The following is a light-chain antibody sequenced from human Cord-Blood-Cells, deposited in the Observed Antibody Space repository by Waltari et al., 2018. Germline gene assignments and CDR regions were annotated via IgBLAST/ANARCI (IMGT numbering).Light chain of an antibody. CDR2: QDS. V-gene: IGLV3-1*01. J-gene: IGLJ1*01. CDR1: TLGDTY. Sequence: SYELTKPPPVSVSPAQTASNTRSGHTLGDTYACWYQQKPGQSPVLVIYQDSQRPSGSPGRFSGSNAGNTATLTISGTQAMDEADYYCQAWDSSTYVFGTGTKVTVV. CDR3: QAWDSSTYV.